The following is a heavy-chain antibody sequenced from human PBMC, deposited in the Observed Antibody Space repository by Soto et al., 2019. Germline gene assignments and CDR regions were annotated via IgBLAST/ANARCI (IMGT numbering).Heavy chain of an antibody. CDR1: GYTFTSYG. CDR3: ARGNLGYCSGGSCYGDDY. J-gene: IGHJ4*02. CDR2: ISAYNGNT. V-gene: IGHV1-18*04. D-gene: IGHD2-15*01. Sequence: ASVKVSFKASGYTFTSYGISWVRQAPGQGLEWMGWISAYNGNTNYAQKLQGRVTMTTDTSTSTAYMELRSLRSDDTAVYYCARGNLGYCSGGSCYGDDYWGQGTLVTVSS.